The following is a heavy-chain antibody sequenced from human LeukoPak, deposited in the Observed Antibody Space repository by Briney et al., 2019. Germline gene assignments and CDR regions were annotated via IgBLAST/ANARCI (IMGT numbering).Heavy chain of an antibody. J-gene: IGHJ3*02. CDR2: IRYDGSNK. CDR1: GFTFSSYG. V-gene: IGHV3-30*02. Sequence: PGGSLRLSCAASGFTFSSYGMHWVRQAPGKGLEWVPFIRYDGSNKYYVDSVKGRFTISRDNSKNTLYLQMNSLRAEDTAVYYCAKDQYYRGNKGAYAFDIWRQGTMVTVSS. D-gene: IGHD4-23*01. CDR3: AKDQYYRGNKGAYAFDI.